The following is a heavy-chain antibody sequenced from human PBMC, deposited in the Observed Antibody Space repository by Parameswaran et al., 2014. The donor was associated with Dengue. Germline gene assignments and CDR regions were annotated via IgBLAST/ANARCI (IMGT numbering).Heavy chain of an antibody. J-gene: IGHJ4*02. CDR3: ARGREGREGDYGTNFDY. D-gene: IGHD4-17*01. Sequence: WVRQAPGQGLEWMGWMNPNSGGTNYAQKFQGWVTMTRDTSISTAYMELSRLRSDDTAVYYCARGREGREGDYGTNFDYWGQGTLVTVSS. V-gene: IGHV1-2*04. CDR2: MNPNSGGT.